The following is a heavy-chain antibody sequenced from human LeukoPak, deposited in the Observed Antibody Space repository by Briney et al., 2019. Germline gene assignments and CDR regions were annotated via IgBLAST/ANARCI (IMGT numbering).Heavy chain of an antibody. CDR1: GYTFTGYY. CDR2: INPNSGGT. J-gene: IGHJ4*02. D-gene: IGHD6-13*01. CDR3: ASSSSWYGGQDDY. Sequence: ASVKVSCKASGYTFTGYYMHWVRQAPGQGLEWMGRINPNSGGTNYAQKFQGRVTMTRDTSISTAYMELSRLRSDDTAVYYCASSSSWYGGQDDYWGQGTLVTVSS. V-gene: IGHV1-2*06.